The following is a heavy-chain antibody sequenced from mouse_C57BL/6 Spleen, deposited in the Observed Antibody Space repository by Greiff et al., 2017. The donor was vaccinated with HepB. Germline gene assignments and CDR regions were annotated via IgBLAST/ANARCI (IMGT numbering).Heavy chain of an antibody. CDR2: INPNNGGT. J-gene: IGHJ2*01. CDR3: ARSLLTGTSYFDY. Sequence: EVQLQQSGPELVKPGASVKISCKASGYTFTDYYMNWVKQSHGKSLEWIGDINPNNGGTSYNQKFKGKATLTVDKSSSTAYMELRSLTSEDSAVYYCARSLLTGTSYFDYWGQGTTLTVSS. D-gene: IGHD4-1*01. V-gene: IGHV1-26*01. CDR1: GYTFTDYY.